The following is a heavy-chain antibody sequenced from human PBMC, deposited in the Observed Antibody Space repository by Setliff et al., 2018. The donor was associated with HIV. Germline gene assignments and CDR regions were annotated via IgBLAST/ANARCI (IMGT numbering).Heavy chain of an antibody. V-gene: IGHV4-39*07. J-gene: IGHJ4*02. Sequence: SETLSLTCTVSGGSITSSTYYWDWIRQPPGKGLEWIGSIFYSGSTYYNPSVKSRVTISIDTSKNQFSLRLSFVTAADTAVYYCARDHKYYYDSSGLDYWGQGTLVTVSS. CDR1: GGSITSSTYY. D-gene: IGHD3-22*01. CDR3: ARDHKYYYDSSGLDY. CDR2: IFYSGST.